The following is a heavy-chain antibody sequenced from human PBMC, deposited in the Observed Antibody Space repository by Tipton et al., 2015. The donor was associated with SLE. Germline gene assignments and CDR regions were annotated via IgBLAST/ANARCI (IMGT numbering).Heavy chain of an antibody. CDR2: INWNSAFI. CDR1: GFTFDDYA. V-gene: IGHV3-9*01. CDR3: AKDLSYSIPGVNAFDI. D-gene: IGHD3-3*02. Sequence: SLRLSCAASGFTFDDYAMHWVRQAPGKGPEWVSGINWNSAFIHYADSVKGRFTISRDNAKNSLFLQMDSLRIEDTALYYCAKDLSYSIPGVNAFDIWGQGTMVSVSS. J-gene: IGHJ3*02.